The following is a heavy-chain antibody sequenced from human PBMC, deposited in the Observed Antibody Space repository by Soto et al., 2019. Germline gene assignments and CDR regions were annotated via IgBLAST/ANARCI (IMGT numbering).Heavy chain of an antibody. Sequence: EVQLVESGGGLVKPGGSLRLSCAASGFTFSSYSMNWVRQAPGKGLEWVSSISSSSSYIYYADSVKGRFTISRDNAKNSLYLQMNSLRAEDTAVYYCARDFRGTVRYYYGMDVWGQGTTVTVSS. CDR3: ARDFRGTVRYYYGMDV. J-gene: IGHJ6*02. D-gene: IGHD3-10*01. CDR2: ISSSSSYI. CDR1: GFTFSSYS. V-gene: IGHV3-21*01.